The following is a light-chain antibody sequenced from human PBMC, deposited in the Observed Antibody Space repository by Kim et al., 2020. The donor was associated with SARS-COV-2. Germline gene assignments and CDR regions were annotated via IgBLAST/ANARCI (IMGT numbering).Light chain of an antibody. V-gene: IGKV3-20*01. CDR2: GAS. CDR1: QSVSSSY. Sequence: SPGERATLPCRARQSVSSSYLAWYQQKPGQAPRLLNYGASSRATGIPDRFSGSGSGTDFTLTISRLEPEDFAVYYCQQYGSSPRTFGQGTKVDIK. J-gene: IGKJ1*01. CDR3: QQYGSSPRT.